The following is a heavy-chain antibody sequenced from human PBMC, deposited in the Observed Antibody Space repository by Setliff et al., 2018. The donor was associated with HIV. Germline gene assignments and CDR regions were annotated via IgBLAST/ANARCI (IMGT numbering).Heavy chain of an antibody. J-gene: IGHJ5*02. CDR2: IYHSGRT. D-gene: IGHD3-22*01. CDR3: AREGGYYDSSGYPVGWFDP. V-gene: IGHV4-59*11. CDR1: GGSISSLY. Sequence: PSETLSLTCTVSGGSISSLYWTWIRQAPGKGLGWIGYIYHSGRTNYNPSLKSRVTISLETSKNQFSLKLRSVTAADTAVYYCAREGGYYDSSGYPVGWFDPWGQGTLVTVSS.